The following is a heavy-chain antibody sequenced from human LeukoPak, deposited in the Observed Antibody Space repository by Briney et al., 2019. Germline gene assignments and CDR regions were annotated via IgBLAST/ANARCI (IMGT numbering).Heavy chain of an antibody. Sequence: GGSLRLSCAASGFSFSSYWMSWVRQAPGKGLEWVANINPDGSNMLYVDSVKGRFTVSRDNAKNSLYLQMNNLRAEDTAVYFCVSGFLQWLYWGQGTLVTVSS. J-gene: IGHJ4*02. D-gene: IGHD3-3*01. V-gene: IGHV3-7*01. CDR3: VSGFLQWLY. CDR2: INPDGSNM. CDR1: GFSFSSYW.